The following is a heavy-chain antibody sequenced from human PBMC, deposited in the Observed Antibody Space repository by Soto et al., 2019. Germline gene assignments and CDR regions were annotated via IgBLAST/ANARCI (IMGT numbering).Heavy chain of an antibody. CDR2: IIPIFGTA. Sequence: SVKVSCKASGGTFSSYAISWVRQAPGQGLEWMGGIIPIFGTANYAQKFQGRVTITADESTSTAYMELSSLRSEDTAVYYCARGGRNWNYDSLGAFDIWGQGTMVTVSS. D-gene: IGHD1-7*01. J-gene: IGHJ3*02. V-gene: IGHV1-69*13. CDR3: ARGGRNWNYDSLGAFDI. CDR1: GGTFSSYA.